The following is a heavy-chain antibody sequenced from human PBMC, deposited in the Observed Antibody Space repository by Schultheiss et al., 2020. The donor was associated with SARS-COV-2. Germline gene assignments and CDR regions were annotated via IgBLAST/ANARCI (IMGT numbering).Heavy chain of an antibody. V-gene: IGHV1-8*01. CDR3: ARARIPSARVSHWYFDL. CDR1: GYTFTSFD. D-gene: IGHD2-2*01. Sequence: ASVKVSCEASGYTFTSFDIIWVRQATGQGLEWVGWTDTNTGNTGYAQKFQGRVTMIRDTSTNTAYMELSSLTFEDTAVYYCARARIPSARVSHWYFDLWGRGTLVTVSS. CDR2: TDTNTGNT. J-gene: IGHJ2*01.